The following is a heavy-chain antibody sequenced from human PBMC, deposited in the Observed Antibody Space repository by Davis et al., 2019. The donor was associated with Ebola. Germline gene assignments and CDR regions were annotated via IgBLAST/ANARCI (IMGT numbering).Heavy chain of an antibody. V-gene: IGHV1-18*04. CDR2: INPHNGNT. J-gene: IGHJ4*02. D-gene: IGHD1-1*01. CDR3: ARAQFPTTSDH. CDR1: GYTFTSYG. Sequence: ASVKVSCKASGYTFTSYGITWVRQAPGQGLEWMGWINPHNGNTNYAQNVQGRVTMTTDTSTSTAYMEVGILRSDDTAVYYCARAQFPTTSDHWGQGILVTVSS.